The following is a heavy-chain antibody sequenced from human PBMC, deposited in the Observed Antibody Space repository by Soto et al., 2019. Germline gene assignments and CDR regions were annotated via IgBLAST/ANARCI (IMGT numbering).Heavy chain of an antibody. CDR3: AHRLGKHNFGNRAYFDF. CDR2: IFWDDDK. V-gene: IGHV2-5*02. D-gene: IGHD3-3*01. Sequence: SGPTLVNPTQTLTLTCTFSGFSLNTGGVGVGWIRQPPGKALEWLAVIFWDDDKRYSPSLKSRLTIFKDTSKNQVVLLMTNMDPVVTAAYSCAHRLGKHNFGNRAYFDFWGQGTLVTVSS. CDR1: GFSLNTGGVG. J-gene: IGHJ4*02.